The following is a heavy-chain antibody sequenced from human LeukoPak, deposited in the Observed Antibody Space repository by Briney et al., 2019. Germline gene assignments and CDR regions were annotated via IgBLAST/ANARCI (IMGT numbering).Heavy chain of an antibody. CDR3: AKWGDSSSWSYYFDY. V-gene: IGHV3-23*01. J-gene: IGHJ4*02. CDR2: ISGSGGST. D-gene: IGHD6-13*01. Sequence: PGGSLRLSCAASGFTFSSYAMSWVRQAPGKGLGWVSAISGSGGSTYYADSVKGRFTISRDNSKNTLYLQMNSLRAEDTAVYYCAKWGDSSSWSYYFDYWGQGTLVTVSS. CDR1: GFTFSSYA.